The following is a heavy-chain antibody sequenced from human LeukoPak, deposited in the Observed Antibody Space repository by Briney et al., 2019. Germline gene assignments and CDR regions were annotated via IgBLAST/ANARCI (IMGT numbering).Heavy chain of an antibody. D-gene: IGHD3-22*01. J-gene: IGHJ3*02. V-gene: IGHV3-23*01. CDR3: ARARGSSGYSMGAFEI. CDR2: IVGSGGST. Sequence: PGGSLRLSCAASGFTFSSHAMSWVRQAPGKGLEWVSAIVGSGGSTNYADSVKGRFTISRDNSKNTLYLQMNSLRAEDTAVYYCARARGSSGYSMGAFEIWGQGTMVTVSS. CDR1: GFTFSSHA.